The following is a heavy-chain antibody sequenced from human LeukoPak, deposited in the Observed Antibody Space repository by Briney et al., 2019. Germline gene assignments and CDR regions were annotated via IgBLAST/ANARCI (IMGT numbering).Heavy chain of an antibody. CDR3: ARTVEQWLVHSDAFDI. J-gene: IGHJ3*02. V-gene: IGHV4-4*07. CDR1: GGSISSYY. D-gene: IGHD6-19*01. Sequence: PSETLSLTCTVSGGSISSYYWSWIRQPAGTALEWIGRIYTSGTITYNPSLKSRVTMSVDTSKNQFSLKLSSVTAADTAVYYCARTVEQWLVHSDAFDIWGQGTMVTVSS. CDR2: IYTSGTI.